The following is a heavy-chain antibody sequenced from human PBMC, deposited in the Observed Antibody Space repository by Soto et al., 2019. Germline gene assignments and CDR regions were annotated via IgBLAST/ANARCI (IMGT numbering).Heavy chain of an antibody. J-gene: IGHJ3*02. Sequence: QVQLQESGPGLVKPSETLSLTCTVSGGSVSSGNYYWSWIRQPPGKGLEWIGYIYYSGSTNYNPSLKSRVSISVDTSKNQFSLKLHSWTAADTAVYCCAREGGGDAFDIWGQGTMVTVSS. V-gene: IGHV4-61*01. CDR3: AREGGGDAFDI. CDR2: IYYSGST. D-gene: IGHD1-26*01. CDR1: GGSVSSGNYY.